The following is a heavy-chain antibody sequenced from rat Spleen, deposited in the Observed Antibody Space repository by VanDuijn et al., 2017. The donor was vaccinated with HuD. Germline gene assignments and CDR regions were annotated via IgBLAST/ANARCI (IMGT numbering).Heavy chain of an antibody. Sequence: QVQLKESGPGLVQPSQTLSLTCTVSGFSLTTYHVSWVRQPPGKGLEWMGVIWTDGRTAYNSALKSRLSISRDTSKSQVFLKMGSLQSDDTAIYYCTRSLYSSPLFDYWGQGVMVTVSS. D-gene: IGHD1-2*01. V-gene: IGHV2-43*01. CDR2: IWTDGRT. CDR3: TRSLYSSPLFDY. CDR1: GFSLTTYH. J-gene: IGHJ2*01.